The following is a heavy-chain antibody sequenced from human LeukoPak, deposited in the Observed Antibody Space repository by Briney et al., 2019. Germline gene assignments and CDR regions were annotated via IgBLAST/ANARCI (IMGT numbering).Heavy chain of an antibody. V-gene: IGHV3-48*02. Sequence: GGSLRLSCAASAFSFSAYSMNWVRQAPGKGLEWVSYISDTSYTIYYADSVKGRFTISRDNAKNSLYLQMNRLRDEDTAVYYCARAFLGGDYWGQGTLVTVSS. CDR1: AFSFSAYS. CDR3: ARAFLGGDY. J-gene: IGHJ4*02. CDR2: ISDTSYTI. D-gene: IGHD3-3*02.